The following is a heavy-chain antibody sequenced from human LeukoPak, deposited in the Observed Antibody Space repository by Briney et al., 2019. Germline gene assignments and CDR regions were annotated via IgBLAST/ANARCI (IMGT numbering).Heavy chain of an antibody. J-gene: IGHJ4*02. V-gene: IGHV4-59*01. D-gene: IGHD3-22*01. Sequence: SETLSLTCTVSGGSISSYYWSWIRQPPGKGLEWIGYIYYSGSTNYNPSLKSRVTISVDTSKNQFSLKLSSVTAADTAVYYCARERGYYDSSSYFGYWGQGTLVTVSS. CDR3: ARERGYYDSSSYFGY. CDR2: IYYSGST. CDR1: GGSISSYY.